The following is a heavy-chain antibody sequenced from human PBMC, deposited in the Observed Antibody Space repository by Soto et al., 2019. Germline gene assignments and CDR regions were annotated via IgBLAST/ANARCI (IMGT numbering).Heavy chain of an antibody. J-gene: IGHJ3*02. Sequence: GGSLRLSCAASGFAFSSHPMSWVRQAPERGLEWVSGISDSGGLTYNADSVKGRFTISRDNSKNTLYLQMNSLRAEDTALYYCARRAFGSSRSFDIWGQGTMVTVSS. V-gene: IGHV3-23*01. CDR2: ISDSGGLT. CDR1: GFAFSSHP. CDR3: ARRAFGSSRSFDI. D-gene: IGHD6-6*01.